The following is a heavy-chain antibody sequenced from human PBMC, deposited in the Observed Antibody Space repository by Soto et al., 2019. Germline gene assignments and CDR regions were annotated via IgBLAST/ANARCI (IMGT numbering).Heavy chain of an antibody. CDR1: GGSFSGYY. CDR3: ARVGICGGGCYPPGYFDY. CDR2: INHSGST. V-gene: IGHV4-34*01. Sequence: SETLSLTCAVYGGSFSGYYWSWIRQPPGKGLEWIGEINHSGSTNYNPSLKSRVTISVDTSKKHVSLKLTSVTAADTAVYYCARVGICGGGCYPPGYFDYWGQGTLVTVSS. D-gene: IGHD2-21*02. J-gene: IGHJ4*02.